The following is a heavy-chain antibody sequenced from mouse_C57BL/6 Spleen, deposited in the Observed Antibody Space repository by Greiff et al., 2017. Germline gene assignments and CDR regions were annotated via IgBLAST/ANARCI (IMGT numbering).Heavy chain of an antibody. CDR3: VRAVEAWFAY. J-gene: IGHJ3*01. D-gene: IGHD1-1*01. CDR1: GFSFNTYA. V-gene: IGHV10-1*01. CDR2: IRSKSNNYAT. Sequence: EVQVVESGGGLVQPKGSLKLSCAASGFSFNTYAMNWVRQAPGKGLEWVARIRSKSNNYATYYADSVKDRFTISRDDSESMLYLQMNNLKTEDTAMYYCVRAVEAWFAYWGQGTLVTVSA.